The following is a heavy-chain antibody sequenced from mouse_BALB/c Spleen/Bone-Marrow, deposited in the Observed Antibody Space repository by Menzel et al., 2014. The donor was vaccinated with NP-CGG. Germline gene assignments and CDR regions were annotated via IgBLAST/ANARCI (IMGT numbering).Heavy chain of an antibody. CDR3: TRSRRAMDH. V-gene: IGHV1S81*02. Sequence: QVQLQQSGAELVKPGASVKLSCKASGYTFTSYYMCWVKQRPGQGLEWIGEINPSNGGTNFNEKFKSKAPLTVDKSSSTAYMSLSSLTSEDSAVYYCTRSRRAMDHWGQGTSVTVSS. J-gene: IGHJ4*01. CDR2: INPSNGGT. CDR1: GYTFTSYY. D-gene: IGHD2-12*01.